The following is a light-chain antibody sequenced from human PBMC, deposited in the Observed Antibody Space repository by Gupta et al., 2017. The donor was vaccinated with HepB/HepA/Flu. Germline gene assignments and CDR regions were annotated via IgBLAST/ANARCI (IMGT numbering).Light chain of an antibody. Sequence: SYVLTQPPSVSVAPGKTASITCGGSNIGSKSVHWYQQKPGQAHVLVVYDDSDRPSGIPERFSGSNSGNTATLTISRVEAGDEADYYCQVWDTNSDHPGVFGGGTKLTVL. J-gene: IGLJ2*01. V-gene: IGLV3-21*03. CDR3: QVWDTNSDHPGV. CDR1: NIGSKS. CDR2: DDS.